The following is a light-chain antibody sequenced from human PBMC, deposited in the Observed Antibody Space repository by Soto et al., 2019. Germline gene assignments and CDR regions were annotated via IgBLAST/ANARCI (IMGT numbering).Light chain of an antibody. Sequence: DIVWTKSPGTLSLSPGERATLSCRASQSVSSSYLAWYQQIPGQAPRLLIYGAFSRATGIPHRFSGSGSETDCTRTISRLEPEDFAVYYCEQYGSSLWTFVQGTKVESK. CDR1: QSVSSSY. CDR3: EQYGSSLWT. J-gene: IGKJ1*01. V-gene: IGKV3-20*01. CDR2: GAF.